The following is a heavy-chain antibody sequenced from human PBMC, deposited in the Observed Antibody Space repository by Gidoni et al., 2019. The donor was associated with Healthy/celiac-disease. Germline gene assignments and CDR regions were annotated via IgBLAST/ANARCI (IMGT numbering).Heavy chain of an antibody. Sequence: HVQLLQSGAEGKKRRAAVTVSCKASGYASTGYCMTWVRQAPGKGLEWVGWIKTNSGGTNYAQKSQGRVTMTRETSDRTAYMELRRLSSDDTDVYYCARTTEAGDDYFDYWGQGTMVTVSS. CDR3: ARTTEAGDDYFDY. D-gene: IGHD1-26*01. V-gene: IGHV1-2*02. CDR1: GYASTGYC. J-gene: IGHJ4*02. CDR2: IKTNSGGT.